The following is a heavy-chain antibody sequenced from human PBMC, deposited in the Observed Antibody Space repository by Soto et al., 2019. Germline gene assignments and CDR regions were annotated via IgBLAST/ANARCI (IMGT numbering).Heavy chain of an antibody. V-gene: IGHV1-18*01. CDR1: GYTFTNYG. CDR2: INTYNGHT. J-gene: IGHJ4*02. CDR3: ARNCSGGNCYFTDS. D-gene: IGHD2-15*01. Sequence: QVQLVQPGTEVKKPGASVKVSCKASGYTFTNYGISWVRQAPGQGLEWMGWINTYNGHTHYAQQLTGRVNMNTDTSTGTAFMELRSLGSGDTAVYYCARNCSGGNCYFTDSWGQGTLVTVSS.